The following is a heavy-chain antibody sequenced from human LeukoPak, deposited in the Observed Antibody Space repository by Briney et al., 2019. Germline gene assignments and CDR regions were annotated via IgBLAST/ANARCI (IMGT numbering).Heavy chain of an antibody. V-gene: IGHV3-30*04. CDR1: VFTFSSYA. CDR2: ISYDGSNK. CDR3: ARDERGWFDP. D-gene: IGHD3-10*01. Sequence: GGSLRLSCAASVFTFSSYAMHWVRQAPGKGLEWVAVISYDGSNKYYADSVKGRFTISRDNSKNTLYLQMNSLRAEDTAVYYCARDERGWFDPWGQGTLVTVSS. J-gene: IGHJ5*02.